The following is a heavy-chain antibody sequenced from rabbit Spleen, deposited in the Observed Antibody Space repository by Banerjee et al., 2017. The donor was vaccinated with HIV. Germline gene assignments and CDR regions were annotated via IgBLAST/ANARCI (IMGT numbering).Heavy chain of an antibody. Sequence: QEHLVESGGGLVQPGGSLKLSCKASRFDFNSGGVSWVRQAPGKGLEWVGYIDPVFGSTYYASWAKGRFPIPKTSSTTVTLHMTSLTAADTATYFCARDTSSSFSSYGMDLWGPGTLVTVS. J-gene: IGHJ6*01. V-gene: IGHV1S45*01. D-gene: IGHD1-1*01. CDR1: RFDFNSGG. CDR3: ARDTSSSFSSYGMDL. CDR2: IDPVFGST.